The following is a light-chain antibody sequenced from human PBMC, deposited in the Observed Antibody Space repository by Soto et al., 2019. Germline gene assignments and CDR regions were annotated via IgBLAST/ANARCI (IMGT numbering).Light chain of an antibody. Sequence: QSVLTQPASVSESPGQSITISCTGTSNDVGIYDYVSWYQQHPGKAPKLIIYEVSDRPSGVSDRFSGSKSGNTASLTISGLQPEDEADYYCSSHTTSSIRVFGTGTKVTVL. CDR3: SSHTTSSIRV. J-gene: IGLJ1*01. CDR1: SNDVGIYDY. V-gene: IGLV2-14*01. CDR2: EVS.